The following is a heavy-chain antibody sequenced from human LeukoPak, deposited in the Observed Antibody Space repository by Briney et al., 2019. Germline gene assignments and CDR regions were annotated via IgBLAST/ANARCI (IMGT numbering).Heavy chain of an antibody. CDR1: GFTLSSYS. Sequence: SGGSLRLSCAVSGFTLSSYSMNWVRQAPGKGLEWVSSISSGSSYRYYADSVKGRFTISRDNSRDTLYLHMNSLRAEDTAVYYCARDGYNGNHMDVWGKGTPVTISS. D-gene: IGHD5-24*01. J-gene: IGHJ6*04. CDR2: ISSGSSYR. CDR3: ARDGYNGNHMDV. V-gene: IGHV3-21*01.